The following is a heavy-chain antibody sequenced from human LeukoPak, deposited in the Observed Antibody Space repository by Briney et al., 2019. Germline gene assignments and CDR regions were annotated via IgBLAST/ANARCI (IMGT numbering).Heavy chain of an antibody. CDR1: GGSISSYY. J-gene: IGHJ4*02. V-gene: IGHV4-59*08. Sequence: SETLSLTCTVSGGSISSYYWSWIRQPPGKGLEWIGYMHYSGSTYYNPSLQSRVIISVDTSKNQFSLKLTSVTAADTAVYYCARALYSMTTVTTEYWFDYWGQGTLVTVSS. CDR2: MHYSGST. CDR3: ARALYSMTTVTTEYWFDY. D-gene: IGHD4-17*01.